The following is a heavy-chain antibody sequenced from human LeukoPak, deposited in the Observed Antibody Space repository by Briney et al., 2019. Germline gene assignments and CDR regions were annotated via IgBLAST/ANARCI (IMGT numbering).Heavy chain of an antibody. CDR2: INPNSGGT. D-gene: IGHD3-9*01. Sequence: GASVKVSCKASGHTFTGYYMHWVRQAPGQGLEWMGWINPNSGGTNYAQKFQGRVTMTRDTSISTAYMELSRLRSDDTAVYYCARSYYDILTGYYALGYWGQGTLVTVSS. V-gene: IGHV1-2*02. J-gene: IGHJ4*02. CDR1: GHTFTGYY. CDR3: ARSYYDILTGYYALGY.